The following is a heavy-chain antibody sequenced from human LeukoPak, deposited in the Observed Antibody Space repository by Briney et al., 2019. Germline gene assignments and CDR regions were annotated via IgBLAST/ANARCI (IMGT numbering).Heavy chain of an antibody. V-gene: IGHV1-18*01. CDR2: ISGYNGNT. D-gene: IGHD1-26*01. Sequence: PVASVKVSCKSSAYKFTNYFITWVRQAPGQGLEWMGWISGYNGNTNYAQKFQGRVTMSTDTSTSTAYMDLRSLRSDDTAVYYCVRNRGHRLVGPTNYFDYWGQGTLVTVSS. J-gene: IGHJ4*02. CDR3: VRNRGHRLVGPTNYFDY. CDR1: AYKFTNYF.